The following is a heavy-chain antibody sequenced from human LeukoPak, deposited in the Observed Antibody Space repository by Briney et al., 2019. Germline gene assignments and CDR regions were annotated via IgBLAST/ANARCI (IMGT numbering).Heavy chain of an antibody. J-gene: IGHJ6*03. CDR2: IYTSGST. Sequence: SETLSLTCTVSGGSISSYYWSWIRQPAGKGLEWIGRIYTSGSTNYNPSLKSRVTMSVDTSKNQFSLKLSSVTAADTAVYYCARWFGESPYYYYYYMDVWGKGTTVTISS. CDR1: GGSISSYY. D-gene: IGHD3-10*01. V-gene: IGHV4-4*07. CDR3: ARWFGESPYYYYYYMDV.